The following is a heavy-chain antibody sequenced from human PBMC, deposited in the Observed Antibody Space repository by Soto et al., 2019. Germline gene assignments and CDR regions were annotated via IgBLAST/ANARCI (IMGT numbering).Heavy chain of an antibody. D-gene: IGHD6-13*01. J-gene: IGHJ5*02. CDR2: IYANGHT. CDR3: VASLAASGLNWLDP. CDR1: GGSISEKY. V-gene: IGHV4-4*07. Sequence: SETLSLTCIVSGGSISEKYWNWVRQPPGKGLEWIGLIYANGHTDYNPSLKSRVTMSVDASKNQFSLRLTSMTAADTAVYYCVASLAASGLNWLDPWGRGTLVTVSS.